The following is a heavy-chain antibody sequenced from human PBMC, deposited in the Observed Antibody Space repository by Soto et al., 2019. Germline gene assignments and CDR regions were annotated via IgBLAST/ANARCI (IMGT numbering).Heavy chain of an antibody. CDR2: IHYTGRK. D-gene: IGHD6-19*01. CDR1: SDSISDYY. CDR3: AREVVRSGAYDYFDY. V-gene: IGHV4-59*01. J-gene: IGHJ4*02. Sequence: SETLSLTCTVSSDSISDYYWSCIRQHPGGGLEWIVYIHYTGRKNYNPSLKSRVTMSIDTSENQFSLRLSSVTAADTAVYFCAREVVRSGAYDYFDYWGLGTLVTVSS.